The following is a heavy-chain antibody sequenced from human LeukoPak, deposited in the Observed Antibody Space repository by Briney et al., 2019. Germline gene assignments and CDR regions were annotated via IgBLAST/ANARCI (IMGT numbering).Heavy chain of an antibody. CDR1: GGSISSSSSY. D-gene: IGHD1-1*01. Sequence: SETLSLTCIVSGGSISSSSSYWVWIRQPPGPGLEWIGNFYYTGSTYYNPSLKSRVTVSADTSKNQFSMRLRSVTVADAAGYYCARQGPTETFDYWGQGALVTVSS. CDR2: FYYTGST. J-gene: IGHJ4*02. CDR3: ARQGPTETFDY. V-gene: IGHV4-39*01.